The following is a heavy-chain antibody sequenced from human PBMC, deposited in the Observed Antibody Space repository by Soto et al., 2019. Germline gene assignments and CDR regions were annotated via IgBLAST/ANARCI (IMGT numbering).Heavy chain of an antibody. CDR1: GFSLSNGRMG. V-gene: IGHV2-26*03. Sequence: SVPTLVNPTETLTLTCTISGFSLSNGRMGVSWIRQPPGRALEWLAHFFSDVERSYSTSMQSRLTMSQDTSGTQVVLTMTNMDLQDTGTYFCAGMNADSDSHYYAMDVWGPGTPVTVSS. D-gene: IGHD4-17*01. CDR2: FFSDVER. CDR3: AGMNADSDSHYYAMDV. J-gene: IGHJ6*02.